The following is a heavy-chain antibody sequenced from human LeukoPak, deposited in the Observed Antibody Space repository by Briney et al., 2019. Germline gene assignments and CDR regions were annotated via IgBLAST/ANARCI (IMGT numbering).Heavy chain of an antibody. Sequence: QPGGSLRLSCAASGFTVSSNYMSWVRQAPGKGLEWVAVISYDGSNKYYADSVKGRFTISRDNSKNTLYLQMNSLRAEDTAVYYCAKDASGPAARRGYYYGMDVWGQGTTVTVSS. V-gene: IGHV3-30*18. J-gene: IGHJ6*02. CDR2: ISYDGSNK. CDR3: AKDASGPAARRGYYYGMDV. CDR1: GFTVSSNY. D-gene: IGHD2-2*01.